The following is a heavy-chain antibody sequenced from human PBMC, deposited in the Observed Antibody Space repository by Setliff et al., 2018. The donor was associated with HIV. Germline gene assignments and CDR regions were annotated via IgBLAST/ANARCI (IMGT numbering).Heavy chain of an antibody. V-gene: IGHV3-48*03. CDR3: AMSPYSSGLFDY. D-gene: IGHD6-19*01. Sequence: PGGSLRLSCAASGFTFSNYEMDWVRQAPGKGLEWVSYISSRGSTIYYADSVKGRFTISRDNAKNSLYLQMNSLRAEDTAVYYCAMSPYSSGLFDYWGQGTLVTVSS. J-gene: IGHJ4*02. CDR2: ISSRGSTI. CDR1: GFTFSNYE.